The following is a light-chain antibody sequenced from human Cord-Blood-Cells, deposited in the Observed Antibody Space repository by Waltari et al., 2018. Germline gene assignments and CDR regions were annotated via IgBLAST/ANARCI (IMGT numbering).Light chain of an antibody. CDR2: EVS. V-gene: IGLV2-8*01. CDR3: SSYAGSNNVV. CDR1: SNDVGGYNY. J-gene: IGLJ2*01. Sequence: QCALTQPPSASGSPGQSVTISCTGTSNDVGGYNYVSWYQQHPGKAPKLMIYEVSKRPSGVPDRFSGSKSGNTASLTVSGLQAEDEADYYCSSYAGSNNVVFGGGTKLTVL.